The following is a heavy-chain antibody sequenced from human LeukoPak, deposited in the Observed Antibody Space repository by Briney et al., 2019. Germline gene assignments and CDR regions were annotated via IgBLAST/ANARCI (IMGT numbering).Heavy chain of an antibody. V-gene: IGHV4-34*01. CDR3: ARAFSGYDVISDYYYGMDV. Sequence: PSETLSLTCAVYGGSFSGYYWSWIRQPPGKGLEWIGEINHSGSTNYNPSLKSRVTISVDTSKNQFSLKLSSVTAADTAVYYCARAFSGYDVISDYYYGMDVWGQGTTVTVSS. CDR1: GGSFSGYY. J-gene: IGHJ6*02. CDR2: INHSGST. D-gene: IGHD5-12*01.